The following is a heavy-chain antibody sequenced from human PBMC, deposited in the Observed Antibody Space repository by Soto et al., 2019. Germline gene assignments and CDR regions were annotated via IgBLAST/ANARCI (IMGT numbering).Heavy chain of an antibody. CDR3: ARGVGRYCSSTSCYGPFDY. J-gene: IGHJ4*02. CDR2: IWYDGSNK. Sequence: QVQLVESGGGVVQPGRSLRLSCAASGFTFSSYGMHWVRQAPGKGLEWVAVIWYDGSNKYYADSVKGRFTISRDNSKNTLYLQMNSLRAEATAVYYCARGVGRYCSSTSCYGPFDYWGQGTLVTVSS. CDR1: GFTFSSYG. V-gene: IGHV3-33*01. D-gene: IGHD2-2*01.